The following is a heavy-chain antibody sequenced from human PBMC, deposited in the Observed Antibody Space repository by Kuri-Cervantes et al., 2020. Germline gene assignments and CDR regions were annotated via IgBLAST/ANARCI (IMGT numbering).Heavy chain of an antibody. V-gene: IGHV3-48*01. J-gene: IGHJ6*04. CDR2: ISSSSSTI. CDR3: AKSRGDV. D-gene: IGHD3-10*01. CDR1: GFTFSSYS. Sequence: LSLTCAASGFTFSSYSMNWVRQAPGKGLEWVSYISSSSSTIYYADSVKGRFTISRDNAKNSLYLQVDSLRVEDTAVYFCAKSRGDVWGKGTTVTVSS.